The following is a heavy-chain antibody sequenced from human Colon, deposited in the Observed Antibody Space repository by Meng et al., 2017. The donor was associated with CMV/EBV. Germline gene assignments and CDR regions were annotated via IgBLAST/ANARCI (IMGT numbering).Heavy chain of an antibody. Sequence: SETLSLTCTVSGDSMTSYFWSWVRQPPGKGLEWIGCIYSGSTNYNPSLKSRATMSVDPSKNQLSLKLRSVTAADTAVYYCARVGEGRNYLVSTEYYFDHWGQGILVTVSS. J-gene: IGHJ4*02. V-gene: IGHV4-59*01. CDR2: IYSGST. CDR3: ARVGEGRNYLVSTEYYFDH. CDR1: GDSMTSYF. D-gene: IGHD2/OR15-2a*01.